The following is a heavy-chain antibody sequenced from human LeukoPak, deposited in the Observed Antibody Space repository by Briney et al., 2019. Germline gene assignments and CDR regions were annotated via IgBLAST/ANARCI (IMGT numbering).Heavy chain of an antibody. J-gene: IGHJ6*02. CDR2: INGDGRNI. V-gene: IGHV3-74*01. CDR1: GFTFSSYR. Sequence: GGSLRLSCVASGFTFSSYRMHWVRQDPRQGLVWVSRINGDGRNINYADSVRGRFTISRDNAKNTLYLQMNTLRVEDTAVYYCTRDLMDYDVSTGLHHYYMDVWGQGTTVTVSS. CDR3: TRDLMDYDVSTGLHHYYMDV. D-gene: IGHD3-9*01.